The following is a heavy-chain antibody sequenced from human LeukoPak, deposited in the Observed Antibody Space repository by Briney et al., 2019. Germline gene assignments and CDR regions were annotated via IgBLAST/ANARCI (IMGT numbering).Heavy chain of an antibody. V-gene: IGHV1-2*06. CDR2: INPNSGGT. CDR1: GYTFTGYF. D-gene: IGHD4-17*01. Sequence: GASVKVSCKGSGYTFTGYFLNWVRQAPGQGLEWMGRINPNSGGTDYAQTFQGRVTMTRDTSISTAYMELSRLISDDTAVYFCARNLPRDYGDYGGYWGQGTLVTVSS. J-gene: IGHJ4*02. CDR3: ARNLPRDYGDYGGY.